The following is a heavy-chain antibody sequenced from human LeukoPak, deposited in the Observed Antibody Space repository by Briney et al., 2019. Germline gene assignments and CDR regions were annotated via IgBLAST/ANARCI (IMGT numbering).Heavy chain of an antibody. Sequence: SETLSLTCAVYGGSFSGYYWSWIRQPPGKGLEWIGEINHSGSTNYSPSLKNRVTISVDTSKNQFSLKLSSVTAADTAVYYCARLIRYFDWLPFDYWGQGTLVTVSS. CDR3: ARLIRYFDWLPFDY. D-gene: IGHD3-9*01. CDR1: GGSFSGYY. CDR2: INHSGST. J-gene: IGHJ4*02. V-gene: IGHV4-34*01.